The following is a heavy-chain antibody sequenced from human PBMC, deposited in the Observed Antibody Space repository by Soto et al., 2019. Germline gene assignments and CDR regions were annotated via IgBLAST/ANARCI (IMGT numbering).Heavy chain of an antibody. CDR3: ARDFRGPLLWFGEKRGGKGFDI. J-gene: IGHJ3*02. CDR1: GGSISSYY. Sequence: SETLSLTCTVSGGSISSYYWSWIRQPPGKGLEWIGYIYYSGSTNYNPSLKSRVTISVDTSKNQFSLKLSSVTAADTAVYYCARDFRGPLLWFGEKRGGKGFDIWGQGTMVTVSS. CDR2: IYYSGST. V-gene: IGHV4-59*01. D-gene: IGHD3-10*01.